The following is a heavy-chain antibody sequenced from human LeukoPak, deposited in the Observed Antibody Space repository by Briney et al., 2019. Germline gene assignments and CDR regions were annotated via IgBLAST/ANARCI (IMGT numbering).Heavy chain of an antibody. D-gene: IGHD3-22*01. CDR2: IYYSGST. CDR3: ARGLCGSGYCSWFDP. CDR1: GGSISSYY. V-gene: IGHV4-59*01. J-gene: IGHJ5*02. Sequence: PSETLSLICTVSGGSISSYYRSWIRQPPGKGLEWMGYIYYSGSTNYNPSLKSRVTISVDMSKNQISLKLSSVTAADTAMYYCARGLCGSGYCSWFDPWGQGTLVTVSS.